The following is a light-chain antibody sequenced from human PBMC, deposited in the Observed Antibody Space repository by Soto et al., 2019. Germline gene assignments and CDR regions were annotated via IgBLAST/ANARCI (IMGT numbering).Light chain of an antibody. CDR1: SGDIGSYNR. CDR2: EVT. J-gene: IGLJ1*01. V-gene: IGLV2-14*01. CDR3: SSYTNINTRACV. Sequence: QSVLTQPASVSGSPGQSITISCTGTSGDIGSYNRVSWYQQHPGKAPKLIIYEVTDRPSGVSNRFSGSTSGNTASLTISGLQAEDEAEYYCSSYTNINTRACVFGTGTKVT.